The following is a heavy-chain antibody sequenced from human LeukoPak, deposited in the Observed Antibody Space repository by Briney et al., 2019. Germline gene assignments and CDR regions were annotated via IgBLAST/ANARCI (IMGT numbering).Heavy chain of an antibody. Sequence: GGSLRLSCAASGFTFSSYWMSWVRQAPGKGLEWVANIKQDGSEKYYVDSVKGRFTTSRDNAKNSVFLQMSSLRPDDTAVYYCAKGEYHQDGIGENRFDNWGQGALVTVSS. CDR2: IKQDGSEK. V-gene: IGHV3-7*01. D-gene: IGHD5-24*01. CDR1: GFTFSSYW. CDR3: AKGEYHQDGIGENRFDN. J-gene: IGHJ4*02.